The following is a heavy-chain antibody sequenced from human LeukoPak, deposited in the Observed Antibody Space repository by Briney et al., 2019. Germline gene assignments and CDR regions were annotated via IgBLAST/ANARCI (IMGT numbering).Heavy chain of an antibody. D-gene: IGHD4-23*01. V-gene: IGHV4-4*02. CDR1: GGSITSTNW. Sequence: SGTLSLTCAVSGGSITSTNWWSWVRQPPGKGLEWIGEIYHSGNTNYNSSPKSRVTMSVDKSKNQFSLKLNSVTAADTAVYYCARNGGNSDVDDWGQGTLVTVSS. CDR3: ARNGGNSDVDD. J-gene: IGHJ4*02. CDR2: IYHSGNT.